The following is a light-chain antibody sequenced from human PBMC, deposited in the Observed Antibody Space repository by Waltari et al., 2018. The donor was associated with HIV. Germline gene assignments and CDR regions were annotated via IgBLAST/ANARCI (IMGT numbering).Light chain of an antibody. Sequence: DIVMTQCPDSLAVSLGERATINCKSGRSLLDSSNNKTYLAWYPQKPGQPPKLLVYWASTRESGVPDRFSGSGSGTYFTLTITSLQAEDVAVYYCPQPYSTPHSFGQGTPLELK. CDR2: WAS. V-gene: IGKV4-1*01. CDR3: PQPYSTPHS. CDR1: RSLLDSSNNKTY. J-gene: IGKJ2*03.